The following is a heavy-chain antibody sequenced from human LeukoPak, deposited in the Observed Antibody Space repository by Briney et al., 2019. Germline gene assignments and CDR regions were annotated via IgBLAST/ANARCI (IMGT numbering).Heavy chain of an antibody. J-gene: IGHJ6*03. Sequence: PSETLSLTCTVSGYSISSGYYWGCIRQPPGKGLEWIGSFDQSGSTYYNPSLKSRVTISVDTSKNQFSLKLSSVTAADTAVYYCARTTEGYCRGRSCYSYYYYMDVWGKGTTVTVSS. D-gene: IGHD2-15*01. CDR1: GYSISSGYY. V-gene: IGHV4-38-2*02. CDR3: ARTTEGYCRGRSCYSYYYYMDV. CDR2: FDQSGST.